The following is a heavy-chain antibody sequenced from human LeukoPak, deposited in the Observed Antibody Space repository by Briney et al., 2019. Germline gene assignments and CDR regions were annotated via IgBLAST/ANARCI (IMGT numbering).Heavy chain of an antibody. D-gene: IGHD1-14*01. CDR1: GFTLSRYT. J-gene: IGHJ4*02. CDR3: AREDPPGATDY. Sequence: PGGSLRLSCAASGFTLSRYTMHWVRQAPGKGLESFSAISSSGDSTYYANSVRGKFTISGDNSKNTLYLQMGSLRPEDTAVYFCAREDPPGATDYRGQGTLVTVSS. CDR2: ISSSGDST. V-gene: IGHV3-64*01.